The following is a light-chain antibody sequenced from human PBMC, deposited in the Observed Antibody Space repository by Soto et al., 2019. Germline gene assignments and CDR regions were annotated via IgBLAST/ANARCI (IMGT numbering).Light chain of an antibody. V-gene: IGKV1-9*01. CDR1: QGISSY. Sequence: DIQLTQSPSFLSASVGDRVTITCRASQGISSYLAWYQQKPGKAPKLLIYAASTLQSGVPSRFSGSGSGTEFTLTISSLQPEDFATYYCQQLNSYPLLITFGQGTRLEIK. CDR3: QQLNSYPLLIT. CDR2: AAS. J-gene: IGKJ5*01.